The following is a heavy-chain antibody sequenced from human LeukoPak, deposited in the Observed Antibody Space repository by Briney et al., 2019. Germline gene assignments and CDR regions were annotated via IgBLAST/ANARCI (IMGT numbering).Heavy chain of an antibody. CDR2: ISAYNGNT. CDR3: ATLTIFGVVMSQGMDV. D-gene: IGHD3-3*01. Sequence: GASVKVSCKASGYTFTSYGISWVRQAPGQGLEWMGWISAYNGNTNYAQKLQGRVTMTTDTSTSTAYMELRSLRSDDTAVYYCATLTIFGVVMSQGMDVWGQGTTVTVSS. J-gene: IGHJ6*02. CDR1: GYTFTSYG. V-gene: IGHV1-18*01.